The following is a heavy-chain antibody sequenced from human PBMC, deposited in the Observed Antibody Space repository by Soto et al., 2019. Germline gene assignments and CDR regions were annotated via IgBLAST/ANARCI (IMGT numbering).Heavy chain of an antibody. CDR2: VEYGGST. CDR3: ARHVRGSLTMNWFDP. V-gene: IGHV4-39*01. CDR1: GGSIISSNFY. Sequence: QLQESGPGLVKPSETLSLTCTVSGGSIISSNFYWGWIRQPPGKGLEWIGSVEYGGSTYDNPSLKSRVTHSADTSKNQFSLKRTSVTSADTASYYCARHVRGSLTMNWFDPWGHGTLVTVSS. J-gene: IGHJ5*02. D-gene: IGHD3-10*02.